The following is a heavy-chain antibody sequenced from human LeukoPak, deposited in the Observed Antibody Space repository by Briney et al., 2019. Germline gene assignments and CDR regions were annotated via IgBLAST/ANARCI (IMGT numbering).Heavy chain of an antibody. Sequence: GGSLRLSCAASGFTFSSYWMHWVRQAPGKGLVWVSRIKSDGSSIRYVDSVKGRFTISRDNAKNTLYLQMNSLRAEDTAVYYCARGNTATLRYYFDYWGQGTLVTVSS. CDR2: IKSDGSSI. CDR1: GFTFSSYW. J-gene: IGHJ4*02. V-gene: IGHV3-74*01. D-gene: IGHD4-17*01. CDR3: ARGNTATLRYYFDY.